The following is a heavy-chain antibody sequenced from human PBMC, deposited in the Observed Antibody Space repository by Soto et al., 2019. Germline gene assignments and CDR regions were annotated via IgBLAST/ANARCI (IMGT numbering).Heavy chain of an antibody. CDR3: ARDLAYSSSWYSQNFDY. CDR1: GFTFSSYW. V-gene: IGHV3-7*01. Sequence: GGSLRLSCAASGFTFSSYWMSWVRQAPGKGLEWVANIKQDGSEKYYVDSVKGRFTISRDNAKNSLYLQMNSLRAEDTAVYYCARDLAYSSSWYSQNFDYWGQGTLVTVSS. J-gene: IGHJ4*02. CDR2: IKQDGSEK. D-gene: IGHD6-13*01.